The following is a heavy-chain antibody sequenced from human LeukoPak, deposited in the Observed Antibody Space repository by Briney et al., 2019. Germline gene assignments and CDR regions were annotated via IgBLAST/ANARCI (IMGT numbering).Heavy chain of an antibody. CDR2: TNAGNGNT. CDR1: GYTFTSYA. J-gene: IGHJ6*04. D-gene: IGHD3-10*01. CDR3: ARDYYYGSGGYGMDV. Sequence: ASVKVSCKASGYTFTSYAMHWVRQAPGQRLEWMGWTNAGNGNTKYSQKFQGRVTITRDTSASTAYMELSSLRSEDTAVYYCARDYYYGSGGYGMDVWGKGTTVTVSS. V-gene: IGHV1-3*01.